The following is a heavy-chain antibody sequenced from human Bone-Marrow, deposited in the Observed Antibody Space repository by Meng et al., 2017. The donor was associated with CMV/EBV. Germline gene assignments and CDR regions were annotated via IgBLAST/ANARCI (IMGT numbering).Heavy chain of an antibody. Sequence: GGSLRLSCAASGFTFSSYAMHWVRQAPGKGLEWVAVISYDGSNKYYADSVKGRFTISRDNAKNSLYLQMNSLRAEDTAVYYCARDRANDYGDINWFDPWGQGTLVTVSS. J-gene: IGHJ5*02. CDR1: GFTFSSYA. V-gene: IGHV3-30-3*01. CDR2: ISYDGSNK. D-gene: IGHD4-17*01. CDR3: ARDRANDYGDINWFDP.